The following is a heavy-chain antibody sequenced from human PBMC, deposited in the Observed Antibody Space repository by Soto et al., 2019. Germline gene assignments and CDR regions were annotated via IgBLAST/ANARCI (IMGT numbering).Heavy chain of an antibody. CDR3: ARHVESYNWNFGHGFDI. D-gene: IGHD1-7*01. V-gene: IGHV5-51*01. J-gene: IGHJ3*02. CDR2: IYPGDSDT. CDR1: GYRFTSYW. Sequence: GGSLQISCQGSGYRFTSYWIGWVRQMPGKGLEGIGIIYPGDSDTRCSPSFQGQLTISADKSISTAYLQWSSLKASDNAMYYCARHVESYNWNFGHGFDIWGQGTMVTVSS.